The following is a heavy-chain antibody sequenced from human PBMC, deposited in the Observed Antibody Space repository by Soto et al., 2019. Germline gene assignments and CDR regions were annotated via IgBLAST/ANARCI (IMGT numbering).Heavy chain of an antibody. CDR3: ARHDGFSSGWIFDY. D-gene: IGHD6-19*01. CDR2: INDSGRT. J-gene: IGHJ4*01. CDR1: GGSFSGYF. Sequence: PSETLSLTCAVYGGSFSGYFWSWIRQPPGKGLEWIGEINDSGRTNYNPSLKSRVTISVDTSRSQLSLKLRSVTAADTAVYYCARHDGFSSGWIFDYWGHGTLVTVSS. V-gene: IGHV4-34*01.